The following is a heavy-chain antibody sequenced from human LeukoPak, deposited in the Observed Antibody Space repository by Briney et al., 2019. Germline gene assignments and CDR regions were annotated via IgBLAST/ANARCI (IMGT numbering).Heavy chain of an antibody. Sequence: QPGGSLRLSCAASGFTVSSNYMSWVRQAPGKGLEWVSVIYSGGSTYYADSVKGRFTISRDNSKNTLYLQMNSLRAEDTAVYYCARDSGYSYGFYYYYGRDVWGQGTTVTVSS. CDR3: ARDSGYSYGFYYYYGRDV. V-gene: IGHV3-53*01. CDR1: GFTVSSNY. J-gene: IGHJ6*02. D-gene: IGHD5-18*01. CDR2: IYSGGST.